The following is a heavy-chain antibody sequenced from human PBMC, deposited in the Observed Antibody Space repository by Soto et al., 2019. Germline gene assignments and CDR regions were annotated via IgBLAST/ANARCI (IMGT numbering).Heavy chain of an antibody. CDR3: AREPATTKPEGVDF. J-gene: IGHJ4*02. V-gene: IGHV1-2*02. CDR2: INPNSGGT. CDR1: GYTFRDYY. Sequence: QVQLVQSGAEVRKPGAPVKVSCKASGYTFRDYYIHWVRQAPGQRLEWMGWINPNSGGTKYAPKFQGGVTMTRDTSITTAYMELRRLGSGDTAVYYCAREPATTKPEGVDFWGQGTLGTVSS. D-gene: IGHD1-7*01.